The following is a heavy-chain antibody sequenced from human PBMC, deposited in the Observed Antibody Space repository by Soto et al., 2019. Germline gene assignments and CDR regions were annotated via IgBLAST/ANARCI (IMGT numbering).Heavy chain of an antibody. CDR2: INPNSGGT. Sequence: GASVKVSCKASGYTFNVYYMHWVRQAPGQALEWMGWINPNSGGTKYAQKFQGRVTLTRDTSNTTVYMEVSSLKSDDTAVYFCARDRASTRYIDDYWGQGTLVTVSS. CDR3: ARDRASTRYIDDY. J-gene: IGHJ4*02. CDR1: GYTFNVYY. D-gene: IGHD1-1*01. V-gene: IGHV1-2*02.